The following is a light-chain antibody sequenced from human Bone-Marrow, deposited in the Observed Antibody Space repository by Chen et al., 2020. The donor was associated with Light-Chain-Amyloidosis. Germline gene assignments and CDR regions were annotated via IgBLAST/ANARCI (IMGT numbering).Light chain of an antibody. Sequence: EIVLTQSPGTLSLSPGEGANLSCRASQTISSNYLTWYQQKFGQAPRLLIYGSSSRATGIPDRFTGSGSGADCTLSSNRLAPEDFAMYCCQQYRTSPLTVGGGSKVAIK. CDR3: QQYRTSPLT. CDR2: GSS. J-gene: IGKJ4*01. V-gene: IGKV3-20*01. CDR1: QTISSNY.